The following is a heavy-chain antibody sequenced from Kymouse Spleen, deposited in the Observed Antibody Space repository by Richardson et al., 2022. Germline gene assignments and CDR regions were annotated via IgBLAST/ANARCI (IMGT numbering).Heavy chain of an antibody. CDR3: AKDMDSRGFDP. J-gene: IGHJ5*02. CDR1: GFTFDDYA. Sequence: EVQLVESGGGLVQPGRSLRLSCAASGFTFDDYAMHWVRQAPGKGLEWVSGISWNSGSIGYADSVKGRFTISRDNAKNSLYLQMNSLRAEDTALYYCAKDMDSRGFDPWGQGTLVTVSS. V-gene: IGHV3-9*01. CDR2: ISWNSGSI. D-gene: IGHD6-13*01,IGHD6-19*01,IGHD6-25*01.